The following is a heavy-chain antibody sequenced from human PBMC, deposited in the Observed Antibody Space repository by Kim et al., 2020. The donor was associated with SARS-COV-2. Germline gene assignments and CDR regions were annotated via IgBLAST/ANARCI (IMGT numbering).Heavy chain of an antibody. CDR2: IAGSGGAT. V-gene: IGHV3-23*01. CDR1: GFTFSSYG. J-gene: IGHJ4*02. D-gene: IGHD2-15*01. CDR3: AKRGPGGNKEFDY. Sequence: GGSLRLSCAASGFTFSSYGMSWVLQAPGKGLEWVSTIAGSGGATSYADSVKGRFTISRDNSKNTLFLQMNSLRDEDTALYYCAKRGPGGNKEFDYWGQGTLVTVSS.